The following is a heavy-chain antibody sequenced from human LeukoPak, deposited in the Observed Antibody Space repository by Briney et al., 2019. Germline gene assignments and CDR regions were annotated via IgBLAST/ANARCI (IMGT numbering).Heavy chain of an antibody. J-gene: IGHJ4*02. CDR2: ISSSSSTI. CDR3: ARGGYRGINSGFDY. D-gene: IGHD5-12*01. Sequence: GGSLRLSCAASGFTFSSYSMNWVRQAPGKGLEWVSYISSSSSTIYYVDSVKGRFTISRDNAKNSLYLQMNSLKASDTAMYYCARGGYRGINSGFDYWGQGTLVTVSS. V-gene: IGHV3-48*01. CDR1: GFTFSSYS.